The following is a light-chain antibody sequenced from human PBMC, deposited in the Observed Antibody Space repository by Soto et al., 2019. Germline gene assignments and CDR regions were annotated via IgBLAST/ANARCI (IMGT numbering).Light chain of an antibody. CDR1: QSVSSN. V-gene: IGKV3-15*01. J-gene: IGKJ1*01. Sequence: EIVMTQSPATLSVSPGARATLSCRASQSVSSNLAWYQQKPGQAPRLLISGASTRATGIPARFSGSGSGTEFTLTISSLQPEDFAVYYCQQYNAWPRTFGQGTKVEIK. CDR2: GAS. CDR3: QQYNAWPRT.